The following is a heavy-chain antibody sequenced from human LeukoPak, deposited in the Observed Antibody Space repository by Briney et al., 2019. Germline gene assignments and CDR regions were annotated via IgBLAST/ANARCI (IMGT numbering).Heavy chain of an antibody. D-gene: IGHD3-22*01. J-gene: IGHJ4*02. CDR2: ISGSGGST. Sequence: GGSLRLSCAASGFTFDDYAMSWVRQAPGKGLEWVSSISGSGGSTHYADSVKGRFTISRDKTKNTLYLQMNSLRAEDTAVYYCAKSAYYDASGYYREYYFDYWGQGTLVTVSS. CDR1: GFTFDDYA. CDR3: AKSAYYDASGYYREYYFDY. V-gene: IGHV3-23*01.